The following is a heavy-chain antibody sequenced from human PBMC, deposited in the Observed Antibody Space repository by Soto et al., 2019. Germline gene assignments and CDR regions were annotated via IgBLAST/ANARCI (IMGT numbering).Heavy chain of an antibody. V-gene: IGHV4-59*01. CDR1: GGSISSYY. D-gene: IGHD3-3*01. Sequence: SETLSLTCTVSGGSISSYYWSWIRQPPGKGLEWIGDIYYSGSTNYNPSLKSRVTISVDTSKNQFSLKLSSVTAADTAVYYRARGKNYDFWSGYRKPNWFDPWGQGTLVTVSS. J-gene: IGHJ5*02. CDR2: IYYSGST. CDR3: ARGKNYDFWSGYRKPNWFDP.